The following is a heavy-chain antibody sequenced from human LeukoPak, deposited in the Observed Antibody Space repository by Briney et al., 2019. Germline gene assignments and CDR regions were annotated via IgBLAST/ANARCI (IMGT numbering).Heavy chain of an antibody. CDR3: TKDPLDY. CDR2: ISSSSTI. Sequence: GGSLRLSCAASGFTFSSYSMNWVRQAPGKGLEWVSYISSSSTIYYADSVKGRFTISRDNAKNSLYLQMNSLRVEDTAVYYCTKDPLDYWGQGTLVTVSS. CDR1: GFTFSSYS. J-gene: IGHJ4*02. V-gene: IGHV3-48*01.